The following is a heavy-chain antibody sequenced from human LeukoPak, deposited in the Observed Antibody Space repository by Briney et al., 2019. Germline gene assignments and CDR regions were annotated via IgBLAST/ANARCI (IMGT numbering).Heavy chain of an antibody. Sequence: HSGGSLRLSCVASGFTFSSYSINWVRQAPGKGLEWVSYISSSSSTIYYADSVKGRFTISRDNAKNSLYLQMNSLRAEDTAVYYCARMPIDYGGDYWGQGTLVTVSS. CDR3: ARMPIDYGGDY. D-gene: IGHD4-23*01. V-gene: IGHV3-48*01. CDR1: GFTFSSYS. J-gene: IGHJ4*02. CDR2: ISSSSSTI.